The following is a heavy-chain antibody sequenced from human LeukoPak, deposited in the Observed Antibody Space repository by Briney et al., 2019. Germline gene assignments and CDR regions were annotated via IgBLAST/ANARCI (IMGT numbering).Heavy chain of an antibody. D-gene: IGHD1-26*01. J-gene: IGHJ6*02. CDR3: ARDYSGSPYYGMDV. V-gene: IGHV3-30*04. Sequence: GGSLRLSCAASGFTFSSYAMHWVRPAPGKGLEGVAVISYDGSNKYYADSVKGRFTISRDNSKNTLYLQMNSLRAEDTAVYYCARDYSGSPYYGMDVWGQRTTVTVSS. CDR2: ISYDGSNK. CDR1: GFTFSSYA.